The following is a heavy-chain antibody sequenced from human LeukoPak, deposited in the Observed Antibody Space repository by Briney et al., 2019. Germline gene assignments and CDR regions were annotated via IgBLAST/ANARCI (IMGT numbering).Heavy chain of an antibody. J-gene: IGHJ6*02. CDR1: GGSFSGYY. CDR3: ARERTVTSYYGMDV. D-gene: IGHD4-11*01. Sequence: SETLSLTCAVYGGSFSGYYWSWIRQPPGKGLEWIGEINHSGSTNYNPSLKSRVTISVDTSKNQFSLKLSSVTAADTAVYYCARERTVTSYYGMDVWGQGTTVTVSS. CDR2: INHSGST. V-gene: IGHV4-34*01.